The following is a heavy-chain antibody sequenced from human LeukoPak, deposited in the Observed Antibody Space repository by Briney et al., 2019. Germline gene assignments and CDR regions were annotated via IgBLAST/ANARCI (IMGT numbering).Heavy chain of an antibody. J-gene: IGHJ6*03. CDR1: GGSISSHC. CDR2: IYYSGST. CDR3: ARGSSSTYYYYYYMDV. D-gene: IGHD6-6*01. Sequence: SETLSLTCTVSGGSISSHCWSWIRQPPGKGLEWIGYIYYSGSTNYNPSLKSRVTISADASKNQFSLKLSSVTAADTAVYYCARGSSSTYYYYYYMDVWGKGTTVTVSS. V-gene: IGHV4-59*11.